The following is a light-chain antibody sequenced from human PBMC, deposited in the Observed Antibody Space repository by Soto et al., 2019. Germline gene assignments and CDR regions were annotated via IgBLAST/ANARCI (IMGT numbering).Light chain of an antibody. CDR3: QQYYTIPPIT. CDR1: QTISSW. Sequence: DIQMTQSPSTLSGSVVDRVTITCRASQTISSWLFWYQQKPGKAPKLLIYKASTRESGVPDRFSGSGSGTDFTLTISGLQTEDVAIYYCQQYYTIPPITFGQGTRLEIK. CDR2: KAS. V-gene: IGKV1-5*03. J-gene: IGKJ5*01.